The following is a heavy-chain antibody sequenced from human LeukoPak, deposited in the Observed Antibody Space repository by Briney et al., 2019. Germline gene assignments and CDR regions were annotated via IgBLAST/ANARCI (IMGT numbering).Heavy chain of an antibody. V-gene: IGHV4-34*01. CDR3: ARVSVVVTAAFDY. CDR1: GGSFSGYY. J-gene: IGHJ4*02. Sequence: SETLSLTCAVYGGSFSGYYWSWIRQPPGKGLEWIGEINHSGSTNYNPSLKSRVTISVDTSKNQFSLKLSSVTAADTAVYYCARVSVVVTAAFDYWGQGTLVTVSS. CDR2: INHSGST. D-gene: IGHD2-21*02.